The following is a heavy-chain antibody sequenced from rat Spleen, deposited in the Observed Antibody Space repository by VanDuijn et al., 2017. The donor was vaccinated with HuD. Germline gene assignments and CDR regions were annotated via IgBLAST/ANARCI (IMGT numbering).Heavy chain of an antibody. CDR1: GFIFSDHY. V-gene: IGHV5-20*01. CDR3: TRGGNYDFDY. D-gene: IGHD1-10*01. CDR2: ITNIAGGT. Sequence: EVQLVESDGGLVQPGRSLKLSCAASGFIFSDHYVAWVRQAPTKGLEWIASITNIAGGTYYADSVKGRFTISRDDAKSTLSLQMNSLRSEDTATYYCTRGGNYDFDYWGQGVMVTVSS. J-gene: IGHJ2*01.